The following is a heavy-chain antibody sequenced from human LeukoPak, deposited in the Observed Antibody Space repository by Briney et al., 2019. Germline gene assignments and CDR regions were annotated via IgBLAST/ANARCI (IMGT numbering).Heavy chain of an antibody. CDR2: IFYSGST. D-gene: IGHD3-3*01. V-gene: IGHV4-59*01. J-gene: IGHJ4*02. CDR3: ARGYLRFLEWFSPHYFDY. Sequence: SETLSLTCSVSGGSISGYYWSWIRQPPGKGLEWIGYIFYSGSTNYNPSLKSRVTISVDTSKNQFSLKLSSVTAADTAVYYCARGYLRFLEWFSPHYFDYWGQGTLVTVSS. CDR1: GGSISGYY.